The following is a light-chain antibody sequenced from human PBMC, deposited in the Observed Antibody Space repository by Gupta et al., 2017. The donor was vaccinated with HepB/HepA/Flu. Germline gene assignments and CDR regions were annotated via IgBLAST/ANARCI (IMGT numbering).Light chain of an antibody. V-gene: IGLV1-51*02. J-gene: IGLJ2*01. CDR2: END. Sequence: QSILTQPPSMSAAPGQTVTISCSGSASNIGKNFVSWYHQFPGTPPKLLIYENDRRPSGIPDRFSGSKSGTSATLDITGLQTGDEADYYCETWDDSLSAGVFGGGTKLTVL. CDR1: ASNIGKNF. CDR3: ETWDDSLSAGV.